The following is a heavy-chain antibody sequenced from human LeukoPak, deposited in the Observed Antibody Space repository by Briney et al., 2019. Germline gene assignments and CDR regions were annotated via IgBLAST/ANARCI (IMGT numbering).Heavy chain of an antibody. CDR1: GGSISSSNW. CDR3: AKVFCGGDCHVDF. J-gene: IGHJ4*02. Sequence: SGTLSLTCAVSGGSISSSNWWSWVRQPPGKGLEWIGSIYYSGSTYYNPSLKSRVTISVDTSKNQFSLKLSSVTAADTAVYYCAKVFCGGDCHVDFWGRGTLVTVSS. CDR2: IYYSGST. D-gene: IGHD2-21*02. V-gene: IGHV4-4*02.